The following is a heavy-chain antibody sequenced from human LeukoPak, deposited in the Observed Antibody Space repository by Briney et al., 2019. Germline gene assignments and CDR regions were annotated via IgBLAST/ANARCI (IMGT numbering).Heavy chain of an antibody. CDR2: IIPIFGTA. Sequence: SVKVSCKASGGTFSSYAISWVRQAPGQGLEWMGGIIPIFGTANYAQKFQGRVTMTTDTSTTTAYMELRSLESDDTAVYYCARHSGSGWQALGYWGQGTLVTVSS. D-gene: IGHD6-19*01. V-gene: IGHV1-69*05. J-gene: IGHJ4*02. CDR3: ARHSGSGWQALGY. CDR1: GGTFSSYA.